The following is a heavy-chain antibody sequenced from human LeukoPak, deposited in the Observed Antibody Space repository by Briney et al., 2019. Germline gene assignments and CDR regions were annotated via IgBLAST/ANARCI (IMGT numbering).Heavy chain of an antibody. Sequence: SQTLSLTCAISGDSVSSNSAAWSWIRQSPSRGLEWLGRTYYRSKWYNDYAVSVKSRININPDTSKNQISLQLNSVTPDDTAVYYCAGSFSGAIDYWGQGTLVTVSS. J-gene: IGHJ4*02. CDR3: AGSFSGAIDY. D-gene: IGHD3-10*01. V-gene: IGHV6-1*01. CDR1: GDSVSSNSAA. CDR2: TYYRSKWYN.